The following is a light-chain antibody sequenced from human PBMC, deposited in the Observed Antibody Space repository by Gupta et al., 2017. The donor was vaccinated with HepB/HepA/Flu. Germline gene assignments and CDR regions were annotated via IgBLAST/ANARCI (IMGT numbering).Light chain of an antibody. CDR1: SLRSYY. J-gene: IGLJ2*01. CDR3: NFRDSSGNHLV. V-gene: IGLV3-19*01. CDR2: GKN. Sequence: SSELTQDPAVSVALGQTVRITCQGDSLRSYYASWYQQKPGQAPVLVIYGKNNRPSGIPDRFSGSSSGNTASLPITGAQAEDEADYYCNFRDSSGNHLVFGGGTKLTVL.